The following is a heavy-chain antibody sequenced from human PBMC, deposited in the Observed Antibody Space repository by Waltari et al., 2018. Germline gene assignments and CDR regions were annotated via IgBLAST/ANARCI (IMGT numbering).Heavy chain of an antibody. J-gene: IGHJ3*02. D-gene: IGHD2-15*01. CDR1: GGSISSHY. Sequence: QVQLQESGPGLVRPSETLSITCTVSGGSISSHYWCWIRQPPGKGLEWIGYIYYSGSTNYNPSLKSRVTISVDTSKNQFSLKLSSVTAADTAVYYCARVQVVVVAATTYDAFDIWGQGTMVTVSS. V-gene: IGHV4-59*11. CDR2: IYYSGST. CDR3: ARVQVVVVAATTYDAFDI.